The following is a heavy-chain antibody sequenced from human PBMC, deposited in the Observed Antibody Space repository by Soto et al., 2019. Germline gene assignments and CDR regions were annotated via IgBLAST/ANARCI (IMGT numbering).Heavy chain of an antibody. D-gene: IGHD3-3*01. CDR2: ISYDGSNK. J-gene: IGHJ4*02. Sequence: HPGGSLRLSCAASGFTFSSYAMHWVRQAPGKGLEWVAVISYDGSNKYYADSVKGRFTISRDNSKNTLYLQMNSLRAEDTAVYYCAREVRLGDFWSGYDSGFDYWGKGTLVTVSS. CDR1: GFTFSSYA. V-gene: IGHV3-30-3*01. CDR3: AREVRLGDFWSGYDSGFDY.